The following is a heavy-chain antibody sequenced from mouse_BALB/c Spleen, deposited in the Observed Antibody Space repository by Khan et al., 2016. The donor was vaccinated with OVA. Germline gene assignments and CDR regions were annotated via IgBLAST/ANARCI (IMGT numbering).Heavy chain of an antibody. Sequence: LVESGPELKKPGETVKISCKASGYTFTNFGMNWVKQAPGKGLKWMGWINTYTGEPTYADDFKGRFAFSLETSASTAYLQINNLKNEGTATYFCARPPYFSYVMVYWGQGTSVTVSS. CDR2: INTYTGEP. D-gene: IGHD2-10*01. CDR3: ARPPYFSYVMVY. V-gene: IGHV9-3-1*01. CDR1: GYTFTNFG. J-gene: IGHJ4*01.